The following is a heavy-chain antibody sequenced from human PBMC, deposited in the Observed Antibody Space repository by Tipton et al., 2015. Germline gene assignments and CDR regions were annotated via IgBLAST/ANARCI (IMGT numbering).Heavy chain of an antibody. CDR2: ISWDGGST. Sequence: GSLRLSCAASGFIFDDYTMHWVRQVPGKGLEWVSLISWDGGSTYYADSVEGRFSISRDNSKNSLYLQMNSLRTEDTALYYCAKDLCRYSSSAWCPAGGMDVWGQGTTVTVSS. CDR1: GFIFDDYT. J-gene: IGHJ6*02. D-gene: IGHD6-6*01. V-gene: IGHV3-43*01. CDR3: AKDLCRYSSSAWCPAGGMDV.